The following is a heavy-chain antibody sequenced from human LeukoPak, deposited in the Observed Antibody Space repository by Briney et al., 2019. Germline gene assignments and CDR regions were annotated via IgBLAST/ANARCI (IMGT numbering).Heavy chain of an antibody. CDR3: ARVWCSSTSCYLDY. D-gene: IGHD2-2*01. CDR1: GYTFTGYY. J-gene: IGHJ4*02. Sequence: ASVKVSCKASGYTFTGYYMHWVRQAPGQGREWMGWINPNSGGTNYAQKFQGRVTMTRDTSISTAYMELSRLRSDDTAVYYCARVWCSSTSCYLDYWGQGTLVTVSS. CDR2: INPNSGGT. V-gene: IGHV1-2*02.